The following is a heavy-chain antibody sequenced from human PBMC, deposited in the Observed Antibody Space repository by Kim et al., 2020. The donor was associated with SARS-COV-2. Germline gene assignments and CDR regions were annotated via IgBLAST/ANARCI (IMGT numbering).Heavy chain of an antibody. CDR1: GYTFTSYA. CDR2: INTNTGNP. CDR3: ARDESWFGDSEGFDP. J-gene: IGHJ5*02. V-gene: IGHV7-4-1*02. Sequence: ASVKVSCKASGYTFTSYAMNWVRQAPGQGLEWMGWINTNTGNPTYAQGFTGRFVFSLDTSVSTAYLQISSLKAEDTAVYYCARDESWFGDSEGFDPWGQGTLVTVSS. D-gene: IGHD3-10*01.